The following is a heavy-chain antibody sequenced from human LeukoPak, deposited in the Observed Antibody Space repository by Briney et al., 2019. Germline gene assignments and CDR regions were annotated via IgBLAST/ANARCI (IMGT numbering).Heavy chain of an antibody. CDR1: GYMFTSNC. J-gene: IGHJ4*02. V-gene: IGHV5-51*01. D-gene: IGHD6-19*01. CDR3: ARGRGSGCSTGFDY. CDR2: IYPGDSDT. Sequence: GESLKISCKGSGYMFTSNCIGWVRQMPGKGLELMGIIYPGDSDTRYSPSFEGQVTMSADKSISTAYLQWSSLGAADTALYYCARGRGSGCSTGFDYWGQGTLVTVSS.